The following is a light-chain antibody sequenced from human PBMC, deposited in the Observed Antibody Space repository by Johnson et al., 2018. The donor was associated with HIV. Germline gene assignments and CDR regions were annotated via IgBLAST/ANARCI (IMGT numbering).Light chain of an antibody. CDR3: GTWDSSLTAV. Sequence: HSVLTKPPSVSAAPGQKVTISCSGSSSNIGNNYVSWYQQLPGTAPKLLIYENNKRPSGIPDRFSGSKSGTSATLGITGLQTGDEADYYCGTWDSSLTAVFGTGTKVTVL. CDR2: ENN. CDR1: SSNIGNNY. V-gene: IGLV1-51*02. J-gene: IGLJ1*01.